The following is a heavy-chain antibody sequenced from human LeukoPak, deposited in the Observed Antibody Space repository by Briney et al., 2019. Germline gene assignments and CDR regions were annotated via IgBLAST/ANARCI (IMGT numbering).Heavy chain of an antibody. J-gene: IGHJ4*02. CDR2: IKADGSES. Sequence: GGSLRLSCAASGLTFSKYWMTWVRLAPGKGLQWLANIKADGSESYYVDSVKGRFTIYRDNARNSLYLQMDNLIVEDTAIYYCARGKVDNSEWGSYFEYWGQGTLVTVSS. D-gene: IGHD4-11*01. CDR3: ARGKVDNSEWGSYFEY. V-gene: IGHV3-7*01. CDR1: GLTFSKYW.